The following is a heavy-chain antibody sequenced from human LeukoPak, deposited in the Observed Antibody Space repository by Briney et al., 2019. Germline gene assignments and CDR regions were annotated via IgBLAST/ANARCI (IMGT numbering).Heavy chain of an antibody. V-gene: IGHV3-23*01. D-gene: IGHD6-6*01. CDR3: AKGGFEYSSSFNDY. J-gene: IGHJ4*02. CDR2: ISKSGDHT. Sequence: GGSLRLSCAVSGLTFNNYAMSWVRQAPGKGLEWVSAISKSGDHTYYAASAKGRFTIYRDNSKNTLYLQMNSLRAEDTAVYYCAKGGFEYSSSFNDYWGQGTLVTVSS. CDR1: GLTFNNYA.